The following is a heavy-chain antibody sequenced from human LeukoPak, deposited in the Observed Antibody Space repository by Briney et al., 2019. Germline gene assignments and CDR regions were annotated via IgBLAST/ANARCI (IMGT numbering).Heavy chain of an antibody. Sequence: ASVEVSCKASGYTFTSYDINWVRQATGQGLEWMGWMNPNSGNTGYAQKFQGRVTMTRNTSISTAYMELSSLRSEDTAVYYCARGVGLYSSSWDDYYYYMDVWGKGTTVTVPS. D-gene: IGHD6-13*01. CDR2: MNPNSGNT. CDR3: ARGVGLYSSSWDDYYYYMDV. J-gene: IGHJ6*03. CDR1: GYTFTSYD. V-gene: IGHV1-8*01.